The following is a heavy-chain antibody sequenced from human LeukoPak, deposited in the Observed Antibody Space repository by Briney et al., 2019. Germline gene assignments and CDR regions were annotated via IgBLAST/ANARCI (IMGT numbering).Heavy chain of an antibody. V-gene: IGHV4-59*01. D-gene: IGHD6-13*01. CDR1: GGSISSYY. J-gene: IGHJ6*03. CDR2: IYYSGST. CDR3: ARARSLNSSSWYTPYYYYYYMDV. Sequence: SETLSLTCTVSGGSISSYYWSWIRQPPGKGLEWIGYIYYSGSTNYNPSLKSRVTISVDTSKNQFSLKLSSVTAADTAVYYCARARSLNSSSWYTPYYYYYYMDVWGKGTTVTIPS.